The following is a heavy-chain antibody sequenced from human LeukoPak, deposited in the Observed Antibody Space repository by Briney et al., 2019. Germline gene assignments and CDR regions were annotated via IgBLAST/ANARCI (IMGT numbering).Heavy chain of an antibody. CDR3: ASYEAVAGTGFDY. D-gene: IGHD6-19*01. J-gene: IGHJ4*02. CDR1: GFTFSTYG. V-gene: IGHV3-74*01. Sequence: PGGSLRLSCAASGFTFSTYGMHWVRQAPGKGLVWVSRINSDGSSTSYADSVKGRFTISRDNAKNTLYLQMNSLRAEVTAVYYCASYEAVAGTGFDYWGQGTLVTVSS. CDR2: INSDGSST.